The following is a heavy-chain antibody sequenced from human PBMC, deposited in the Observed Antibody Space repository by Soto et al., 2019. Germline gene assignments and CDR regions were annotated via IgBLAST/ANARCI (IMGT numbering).Heavy chain of an antibody. D-gene: IGHD6-19*01. Sequence: GGSLRLSCAASGFSFSSYAMTWVRQAPGQGLEWVSAITGDGDTTYYADSVKGRFTISRDNSKNTLYLQMNSLRADDTAVYYCAKDPNSGWSYYYHYYMDVWGKGTTVTVSS. J-gene: IGHJ6*03. CDR2: ITGDGDTT. CDR1: GFSFSSYA. CDR3: AKDPNSGWSYYYHYYMDV. V-gene: IGHV3-23*01.